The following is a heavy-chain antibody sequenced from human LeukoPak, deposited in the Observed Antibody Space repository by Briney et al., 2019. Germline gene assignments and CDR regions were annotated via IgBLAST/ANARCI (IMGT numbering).Heavy chain of an antibody. CDR1: GFTLRSSG. Sequence: GASLRLSCAAAGFTLRSSGMHWVRQAPGKGLEWVAFIRYDGSNKYYADSVKGRFTISRDNSKNKLYLQMNSLRAEDMAVYYCARDYHSSGWYFDYWGQGTLVTVSS. D-gene: IGHD6-19*01. CDR3: ARDYHSSGWYFDY. CDR2: IRYDGSNK. J-gene: IGHJ4*02. V-gene: IGHV3-30*02.